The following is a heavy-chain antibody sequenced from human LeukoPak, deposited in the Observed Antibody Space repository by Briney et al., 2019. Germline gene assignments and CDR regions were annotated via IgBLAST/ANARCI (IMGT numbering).Heavy chain of an antibody. V-gene: IGHV5-51*01. Sequence: GESLKISCKGSGSRFTNYWIGWVRQLPGKGLEWMGIIYPGDSETRYSPSFQGQVTISADKSINTAYLQWSSLKASDTAMYYCARRPTVVRGRGMDVWGQGTTVTVSS. CDR2: IYPGDSET. J-gene: IGHJ6*02. CDR3: ARRPTVVRGRGMDV. D-gene: IGHD3-10*01. CDR1: GSRFTNYW.